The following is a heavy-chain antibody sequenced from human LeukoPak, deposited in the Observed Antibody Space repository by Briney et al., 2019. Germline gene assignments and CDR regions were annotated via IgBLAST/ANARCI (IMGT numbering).Heavy chain of an antibody. CDR2: INWNGGST. J-gene: IGHJ4*02. Sequence: GRSLRLSCAASGFTFDDYAMHWVRQAPGKGLEWVSGINWNGGSTGYADSVKGRFTISRDNAKNSLYLQMNSLRAEDTALYYCARDRSAAGNGVADYWGQGTLVTVSS. CDR3: ARDRSAAGNGVADY. V-gene: IGHV3-20*04. CDR1: GFTFDDYA. D-gene: IGHD2-8*01.